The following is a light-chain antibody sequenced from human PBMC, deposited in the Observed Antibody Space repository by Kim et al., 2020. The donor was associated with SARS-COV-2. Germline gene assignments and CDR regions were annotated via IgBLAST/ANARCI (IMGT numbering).Light chain of an antibody. V-gene: IGLV2-14*01. CDR2: DVS. Sequence: QSALTQPASVSGSPGQSITISCTGTSSDVGGYNYVSWYQQHPGKAPKLMIYDVSKRPSGVSNRFSGSKSGNTASLTISGLQAEDEADYYCSSYTSSSTLKVFGGGTKLTVL. J-gene: IGLJ3*02. CDR3: SSYTSSSTLKV. CDR1: SSDVGGYNY.